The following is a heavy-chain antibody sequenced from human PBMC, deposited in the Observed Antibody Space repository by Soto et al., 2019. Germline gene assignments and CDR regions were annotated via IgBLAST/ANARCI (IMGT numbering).Heavy chain of an antibody. J-gene: IGHJ4*02. D-gene: IGHD6-13*01. Sequence: QVQLRESGPGLVKPSQTLSLTCTVSGGSINSGGYYWYWIRQHPGKGLEWIGYMYYSGSTYYNPFHRSRVITSADTSENHFSLKLSSVTAADTAVYFCARGYRQSGYSSSWVFDYWGQGTLVNVSS. V-gene: IGHV4-31*03. CDR1: GGSINSGGYY. CDR3: ARGYRQSGYSSSWVFDY. CDR2: MYYSGST.